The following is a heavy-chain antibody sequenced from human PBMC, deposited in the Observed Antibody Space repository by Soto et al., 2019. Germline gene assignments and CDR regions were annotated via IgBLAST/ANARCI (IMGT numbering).Heavy chain of an antibody. CDR1: GFTFSSYE. Sequence: GGSLRLSCAASGFTFSSYEMNWVRQAPGKGLEWVSYISSSGSTIYYADSLKGRFTISRDNSKNTLSLQMNSLRAEDTAVYYCARDRQFSHPRGGMDVWGQGTTVTVSS. J-gene: IGHJ6*02. CDR3: ARDRQFSHPRGGMDV. V-gene: IGHV3-48*03. CDR2: ISSSGSTI. D-gene: IGHD3-10*01.